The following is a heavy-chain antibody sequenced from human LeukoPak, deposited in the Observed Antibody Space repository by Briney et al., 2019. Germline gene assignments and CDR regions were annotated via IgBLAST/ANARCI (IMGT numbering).Heavy chain of an antibody. J-gene: IGHJ3*02. D-gene: IGHD1-26*01. CDR1: GFTFSSYS. Sequence: GGSLRLSCAASGFTFSSYSMNWVRQAPGKGLEWVSSISSSSSYIYYADSVKGRFTISRDNAKNSLYLQMNSLRADDTAVYYCARGASGSDGAFDIWGQGTMVTVSS. CDR3: ARGASGSDGAFDI. V-gene: IGHV3-21*01. CDR2: ISSSSSYI.